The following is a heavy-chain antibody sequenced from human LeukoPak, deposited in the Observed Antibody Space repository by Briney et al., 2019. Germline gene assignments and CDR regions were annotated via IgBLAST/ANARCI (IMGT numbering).Heavy chain of an antibody. J-gene: IGHJ4*02. CDR3: AKAPVDTAMVGYFDY. V-gene: IGHV3-9*01. D-gene: IGHD5-18*01. Sequence: PGRSLRLSCVASGFTFDDYAMHWVRQAPGKGLEWVSGISWNSGSIGYADSVKGRFTISRDNAKNSLYLQMNSLRAEDTALYYCAKAPVDTAMVGYFDYWGQGTLVTVSS. CDR1: GFTFDDYA. CDR2: ISWNSGSI.